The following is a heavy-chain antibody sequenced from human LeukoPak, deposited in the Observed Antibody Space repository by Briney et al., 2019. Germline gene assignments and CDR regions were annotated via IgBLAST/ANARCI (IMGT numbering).Heavy chain of an antibody. Sequence: PGGSLRLSCAASGFTFSSYWMHWVRQAPGKGLVWVSRINNDGSSTSYADSVKGRSTISRDNAKNTLYLQMNSLRAEDTAVYYCARPTKEGSSWYWWFDPWGQGTLVTVSS. CDR2: INNDGSST. J-gene: IGHJ5*02. V-gene: IGHV3-74*01. CDR3: ARPTKEGSSWYWWFDP. D-gene: IGHD6-13*01. CDR1: GFTFSSYW.